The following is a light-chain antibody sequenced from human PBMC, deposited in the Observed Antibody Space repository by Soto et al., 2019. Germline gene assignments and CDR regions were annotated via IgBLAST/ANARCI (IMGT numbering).Light chain of an antibody. CDR2: GAS. V-gene: IGKV3-20*01. CDR3: QRYGTSPRS. Sequence: EVMLTQSPGTLSLSPGERATLSCRARQSIFSNYLAWYQQKSGQAPRLVIYGASNRAAGIPDRFSGSESGTDFTLPISRLEPGYYAVYSWQRYGTSPRSFGEGTKVDFK. CDR1: QSIFSNY. J-gene: IGKJ1*01.